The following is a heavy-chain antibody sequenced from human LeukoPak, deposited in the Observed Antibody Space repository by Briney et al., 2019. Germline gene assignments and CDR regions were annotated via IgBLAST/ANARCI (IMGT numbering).Heavy chain of an antibody. J-gene: IGHJ6*03. V-gene: IGHV1-18*01. D-gene: IGHD2-15*01. CDR3: ARGVEYLYDSGGRRHYYYYMDV. Sequence: ASVKVSCKAFGYIFTKEAISWVRQAPGQGLEWMGWISAYNGATKYSDKFQERFSITTDPDTDTAYMELRSLRVDDTADYFCARGVEYLYDSGGRRHYYYYMDVWGKGTTVTVSS. CDR2: ISAYNGAT. CDR1: GYIFTKEA.